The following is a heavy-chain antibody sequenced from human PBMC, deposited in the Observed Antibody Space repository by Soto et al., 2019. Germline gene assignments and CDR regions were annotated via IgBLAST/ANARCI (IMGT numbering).Heavy chain of an antibody. Sequence: GASVKVSCKASGYTFTSYGISWVRQAPGQGLEWMGWISAYNGNTNYAQKLQGRVTMTTDTSTSTAYVELSSLRSEDTAVYYCARGSDLPNGSFHLWGQGTLVTVSS. D-gene: IGHD2-21*02. CDR2: ISAYNGNT. CDR1: GYTFTSYG. J-gene: IGHJ1*01. V-gene: IGHV1-18*01. CDR3: ARGSDLPNGSFHL.